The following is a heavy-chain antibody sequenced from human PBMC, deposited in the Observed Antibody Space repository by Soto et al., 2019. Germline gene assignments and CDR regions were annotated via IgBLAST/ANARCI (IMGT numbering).Heavy chain of an antibody. CDR2: IKSKTDGGTT. J-gene: IGHJ4*02. Sequence: GGSLRLSCAASGFTFSNAWMNWVRQAPGKGLEWVGRIKSKTDGGTTDYPAPVKGRFTISRDDSKNMLYLQMNSLKTEDTAVYYCTRTRWSEGFDYWGQGTLVTVSS. CDR1: GFTFSNAW. D-gene: IGHD2-15*01. V-gene: IGHV3-15*07. CDR3: TRTRWSEGFDY.